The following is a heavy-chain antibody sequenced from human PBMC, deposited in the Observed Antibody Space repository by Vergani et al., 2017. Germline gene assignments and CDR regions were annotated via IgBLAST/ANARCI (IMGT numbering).Heavy chain of an antibody. D-gene: IGHD2-8*01. J-gene: IGHJ4*02. CDR1: GGSFNDYW. Sequence: QAQLQQWGAGLLKPSETLSLTCAIYGGSFNDYWWTWIRQPPGKGLEWIGEIRHDGITHYSPSLKSRVTISKDTSTHQFSLNLRSVTAADTAVYYCAGEGYCTNGVCFTLFDVWGQGALVTVSS. CDR2: IRHDGIT. V-gene: IGHV4-34*01. CDR3: AGEGYCTNGVCFTLFDV.